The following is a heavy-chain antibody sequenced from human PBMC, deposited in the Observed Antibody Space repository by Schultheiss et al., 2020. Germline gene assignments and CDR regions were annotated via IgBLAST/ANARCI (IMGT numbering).Heavy chain of an antibody. V-gene: IGHV4-38-2*02. CDR3: ARDGSAMDV. J-gene: IGHJ6*02. CDR2: IFHSGST. CDR1: GYSISSNYY. Sequence: SQTLSLTCTVSGYSISSNYYWGWMRQPPGKGLEWIGSIFHSGSTYYNPPLKSRVTISIDASKNQFSLKLSSVTAADTAVYYCARDGSAMDVWGQGTTVTVSS.